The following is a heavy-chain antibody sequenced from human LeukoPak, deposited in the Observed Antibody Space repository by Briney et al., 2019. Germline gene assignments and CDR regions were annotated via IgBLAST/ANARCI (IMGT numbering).Heavy chain of an antibody. D-gene: IGHD6-19*01. J-gene: IGHJ4*02. V-gene: IGHV4-34*01. CDR2: INHSGST. CDR1: GGSFSGYY. CDR3: ARGKQWRSNFDY. Sequence: SETLSLTCAVYGGSFSGYYWSWIRQPPGKGLEWIGEINHSGSTNYNPSLKSRVTISVDTSKNQFSLKLNSVTAADTAVYYCARGKQWRSNFDYWGQGTLVTVSS.